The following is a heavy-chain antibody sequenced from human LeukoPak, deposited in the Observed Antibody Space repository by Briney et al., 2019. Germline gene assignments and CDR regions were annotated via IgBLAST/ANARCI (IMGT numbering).Heavy chain of an antibody. CDR3: ARGRLKVSMVRGVKGSYYMDV. V-gene: IGHV4-34*01. CDR1: GFNFSNYW. D-gene: IGHD3-10*01. Sequence: GSLRLSCAVSGFNFSNYWMSWIRQPPGKGLEWIGEINHSGSTNYNPSLKSRVTISVDTSKNQFSLKLSSVTAADTAVYYCARGRLKVSMVRGVKGSYYMDVWGKGTTVTISS. CDR2: INHSGST. J-gene: IGHJ6*03.